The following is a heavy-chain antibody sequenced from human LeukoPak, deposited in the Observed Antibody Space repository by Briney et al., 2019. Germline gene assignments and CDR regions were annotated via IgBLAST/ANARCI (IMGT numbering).Heavy chain of an antibody. J-gene: IGHJ4*02. CDR2: INPNSGGT. V-gene: IGHV1-2*02. CDR3: ARDYLDSGYDLDY. D-gene: IGHD5-12*01. CDR1: GYTFTGYY. Sequence: ASVKVSCKASGYTFTGYYMHWVRQAPGQGLEWMGWINPNSGGTNYAQKFQGRVTMTRDTSISTAYMELSRLRYDDTAVYYCARDYLDSGYDLDYWGQGTLVTVSS.